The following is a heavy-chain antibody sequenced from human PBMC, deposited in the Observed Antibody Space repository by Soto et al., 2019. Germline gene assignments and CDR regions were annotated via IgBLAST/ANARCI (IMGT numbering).Heavy chain of an antibody. CDR1: GGSISSYY. Sequence: QLQLQESGPRLVKSSETLSLTCTVSGGSISSYYWRWIRQSPGRGLEWIGYVHYSGTTNYNPSLKSRVAMSLDSSKRQFSLTLNSVTAADTAVYYCARGTALIYGDYPGAGYFDFWGQGIQVTVSS. CDR2: VHYSGTT. CDR3: ARGTALIYGDYPGAGYFDF. V-gene: IGHV4-59*01. D-gene: IGHD4-17*01. J-gene: IGHJ4*02.